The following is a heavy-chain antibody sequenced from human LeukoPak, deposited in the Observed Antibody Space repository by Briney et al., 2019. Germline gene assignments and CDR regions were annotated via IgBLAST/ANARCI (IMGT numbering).Heavy chain of an antibody. CDR1: GGSISSYY. V-gene: IGHV4-59*12. D-gene: IGHD3-22*01. J-gene: IGHJ4*02. Sequence: SETLSLTCTVSGGSISSYYWSWIRQPPGKGLEWIGYIYYSGSTNYNPSLKSRVTMSVDTSKNQFSLKLRSVTAADTAVYYCAREVRSSGYSLDYWGQGTLVTVSS. CDR2: IYYSGST. CDR3: AREVRSSGYSLDY.